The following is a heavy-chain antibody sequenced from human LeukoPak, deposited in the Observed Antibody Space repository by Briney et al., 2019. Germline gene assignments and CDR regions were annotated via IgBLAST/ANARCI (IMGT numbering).Heavy chain of an antibody. CDR3: ARDMGDIVVVPGSRGGWFDP. Sequence: ASVKVSCKASGYTFTSHGISWVRQAPGQGLEWMGWISAYNGNTNYAQKLQGRVTMTTDTSTSTAYMELRSLRSDDTAVYYCARDMGDIVVVPGSRGGWFDPWGQGTLVTVSS. J-gene: IGHJ5*02. CDR1: GYTFTSHG. D-gene: IGHD2-2*01. CDR2: ISAYNGNT. V-gene: IGHV1-18*01.